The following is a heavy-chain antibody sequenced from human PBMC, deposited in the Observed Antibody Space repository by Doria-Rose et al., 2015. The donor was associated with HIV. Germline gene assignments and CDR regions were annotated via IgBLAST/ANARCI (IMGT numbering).Heavy chain of an antibody. D-gene: IGHD1-26*01. V-gene: IGHV4-59*01. CDR1: GGSISHYY. CDR2: IFYTGST. CDR3: ARVLSGTYDY. Sequence: VQLLESGPGLVKPSETLSLTCSVSGGSISHYYWSWIRQTPGKGLEYIGDIFYTGSTNYSPSLKSRVSISIDTSKNKFSLRLSSVTAADTAVYYCARVLSGTYDYWGQGTLVTVSS. J-gene: IGHJ4*02.